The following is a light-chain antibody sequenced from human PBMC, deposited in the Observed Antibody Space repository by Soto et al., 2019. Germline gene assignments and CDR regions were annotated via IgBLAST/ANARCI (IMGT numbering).Light chain of an antibody. CDR2: AAS. V-gene: IGKV1-5*01. Sequence: DIQMTQSPSTLSASVGDRVTITCRASQRISRWLAWYQQKPGKAPKLLIYAASSLQSGVPPRISGSGSGTDFTLTISSLQPDDFTTYYCQQYTNYPLTFGGGTRVEIK. CDR3: QQYTNYPLT. J-gene: IGKJ4*01. CDR1: QRISRW.